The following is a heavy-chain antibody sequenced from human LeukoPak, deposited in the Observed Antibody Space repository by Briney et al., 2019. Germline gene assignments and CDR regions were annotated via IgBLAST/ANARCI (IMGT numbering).Heavy chain of an antibody. D-gene: IGHD1-1*01. CDR2: ISSDGSRK. CDR3: AKYAYNWNAPDGFDM. V-gene: IGHV3-30*18. J-gene: IGHJ3*02. CDR1: RFSFSDYD. Sequence: GGSLRLSCRASRFSFSDYDMHWVRQAPGKGLEWVAVISSDGSRKHYGDSVKGRFTISRDNSESTLFLQMNSLRTDNTSVYFCAKYAYNWNAPDGFDMWGQGTMVIVSS.